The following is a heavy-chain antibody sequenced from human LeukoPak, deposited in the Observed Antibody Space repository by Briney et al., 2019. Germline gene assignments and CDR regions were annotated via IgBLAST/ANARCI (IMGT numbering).Heavy chain of an antibody. CDR2: ISGSGGST. CDR1: GFTFSSYA. J-gene: IGHJ6*03. V-gene: IGHV3-23*01. D-gene: IGHD4-17*01. Sequence: GGSLRLSCAASGFTFSSYAMSWVRQAPGKGLEWVSAISGSGGSTYYADSVKGRFTISRDNSKNTLYLQMNSLRAEDTAVYYCAIRAHAYYYYHMDVWGKGTTVTVSS. CDR3: AIRAHAYYYYHMDV.